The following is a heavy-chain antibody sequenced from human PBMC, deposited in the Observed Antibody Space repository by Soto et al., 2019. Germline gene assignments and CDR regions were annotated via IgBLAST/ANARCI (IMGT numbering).Heavy chain of an antibody. Sequence: QLQLQESGPGLVKPSETLSLTCSLSGGAISDARFYWGWIRQSPGRGLEWIGSIYYTGTTFFNPSLQSRVTISVDTSETQSSLKLYSVTAADTALYFCARQKWEQPKWFDPWGQGTLVIVSP. CDR1: GGAISDARFY. V-gene: IGHV4-39*01. J-gene: IGHJ5*02. CDR2: IYYTGTT. CDR3: ARQKWEQPKWFDP. D-gene: IGHD1-26*01.